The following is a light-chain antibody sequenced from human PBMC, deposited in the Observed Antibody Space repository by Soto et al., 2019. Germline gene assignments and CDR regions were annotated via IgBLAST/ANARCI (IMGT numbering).Light chain of an antibody. CDR3: SSYAGSNYVI. CDR1: SSDVGGYNY. J-gene: IGLJ2*01. V-gene: IGLV2-8*01. CDR2: EVN. Sequence: QSALTQPSSASGSPGQSVTISCTGTSSDVGGYNYVSWYQQHPGKAPKLMIYEVNKRPSGVPDRFSGSKSDNTASLTVSGLQAEDEAYYYCSSYAGSNYVIFGGGTKLTVL.